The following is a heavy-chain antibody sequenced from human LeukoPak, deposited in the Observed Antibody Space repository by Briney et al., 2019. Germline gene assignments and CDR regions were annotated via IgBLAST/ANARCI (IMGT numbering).Heavy chain of an antibody. CDR2: ISAYNGNT. J-gene: IGHJ4*02. D-gene: IGHD3-3*01. CDR3: ARDMSRYYDFWSGYLIDY. V-gene: IGHV1-18*01. CDR1: GYTFTSYG. Sequence: ASVKVSCKASGYTFTSYGIGWVRQAPGQGLEWMGWISAYNGNTNYAQKLQGRVTMTTDTSTSTAYMELRSLRSDDTAVYYCARDMSRYYDFWSGYLIDYWGQGTLVTVSS.